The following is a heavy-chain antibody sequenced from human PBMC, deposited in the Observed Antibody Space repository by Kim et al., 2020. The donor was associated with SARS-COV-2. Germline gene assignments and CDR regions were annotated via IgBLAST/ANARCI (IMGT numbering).Heavy chain of an antibody. CDR3: ARAPRFLDY. V-gene: IGHV3-23*01. J-gene: IGHJ4*02. CDR1: GFIFPNYA. CDR2: ISVSATST. Sequence: GGSLRLSCAASGFIFPNYAMSWVRQAPGKGLEWVSGISVSATSTYYADSVKGRLTISRDNSKNTLYLQMNSLRADDTAVYYCARAPRFLDYWGQGTLVTV.